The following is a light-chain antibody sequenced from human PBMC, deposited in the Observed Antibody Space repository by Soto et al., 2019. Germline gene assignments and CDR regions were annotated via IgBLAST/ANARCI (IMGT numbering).Light chain of an antibody. J-gene: IGKJ1*01. Sequence: DIQMTQSPSILSVSVGDRVSIACRASQNIGTWLAWYQQKPGKAPKLLIYDASSLESGVPSRFSGSGSGTEFTLTISSLQPDDFASYYCQQYNDYWTFGQGTKVEIK. V-gene: IGKV1-5*01. CDR3: QQYNDYWT. CDR1: QNIGTW. CDR2: DAS.